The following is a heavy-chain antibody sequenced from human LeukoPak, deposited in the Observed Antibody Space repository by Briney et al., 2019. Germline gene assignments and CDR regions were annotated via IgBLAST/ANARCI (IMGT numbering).Heavy chain of an antibody. CDR1: GGSISSYY. J-gene: IGHJ6*03. D-gene: IGHD5/OR15-5a*01. Sequence: SETLSLTCTVSGGSISSYYWSWIRQPPGKGLEWIGYIYYSGSTNYNPSLKSRVTISVDTSKNQFSLKLSSVTAADTAVYYCARANPSTFVYYMDVWGKGTTVTVSS. V-gene: IGHV4-59*01. CDR2: IYYSGST. CDR3: ARANPSTFVYYMDV.